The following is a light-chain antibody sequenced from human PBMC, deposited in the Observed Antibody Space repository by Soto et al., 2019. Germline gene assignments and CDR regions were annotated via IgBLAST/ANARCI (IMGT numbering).Light chain of an antibody. CDR3: SSYAGSSTV. CDR2: GNN. CDR1: SANIGAAYN. Sequence: QSVLTQPPSVSGAPGQRVTISCTGSSANIGAAYNVDWYQQLPGTAPKLLIYGNNNRPSGVSDRFSGSKSGNTASLTVSGLQAEDEADYYCSSYAGSSTVFGTGTKVTVL. V-gene: IGLV1-40*01. J-gene: IGLJ1*01.